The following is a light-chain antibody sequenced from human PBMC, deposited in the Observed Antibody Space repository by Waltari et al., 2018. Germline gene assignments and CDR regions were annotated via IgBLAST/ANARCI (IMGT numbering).Light chain of an antibody. Sequence: QSALTPPASVSGSPGQSIAISCTGTSSDVGAYNYVSWYQQPPGKAPKVIIYDVSKRPSGISSRFSGSKSDNTASLTISGLQAEDEADYFCYSFAGYTTFYVFGSGTKVTVL. CDR2: DVS. J-gene: IGLJ1*01. V-gene: IGLV2-23*02. CDR1: SSDVGAYNY. CDR3: YSFAGYTTFYV.